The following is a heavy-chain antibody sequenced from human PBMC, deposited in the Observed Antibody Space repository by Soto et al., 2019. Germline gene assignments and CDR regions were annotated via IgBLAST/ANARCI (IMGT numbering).Heavy chain of an antibody. Sequence: QVQLVQSGAEVKKPGSSVKVSCKASGGTFSSYAISWVRQAPGQGLEWMGGIIPIFGTANYAQKFQGRVMITADESTSTAYVELSSLRSEDTDVYYCTTGNIVVVPAAIPLFYYYYGMDVWGQVTTVTVSS. V-gene: IGHV1-69*01. D-gene: IGHD2-2*01. CDR3: TTGNIVVVPAAIPLFYYYYGMDV. J-gene: IGHJ6*02. CDR1: GGTFSSYA. CDR2: IIPIFGTA.